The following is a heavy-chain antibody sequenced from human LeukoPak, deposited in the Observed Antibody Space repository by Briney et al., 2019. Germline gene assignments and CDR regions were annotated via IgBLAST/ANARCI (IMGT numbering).Heavy chain of an antibody. J-gene: IGHJ6*02. D-gene: IGHD6-19*01. Sequence: GGSLRLSCAASGFTVSSNYMSWVRQAPGKGLEWVANIKQDGSEKYYVDSVKGRFTISRDNAKNSLYLQMNSLRAEDTAVYYCARGAVAGIYYYYGMDVWGQGTTVTVSS. CDR3: ARGAVAGIYYYYGMDV. V-gene: IGHV3-7*01. CDR2: IKQDGSEK. CDR1: GFTVSSNY.